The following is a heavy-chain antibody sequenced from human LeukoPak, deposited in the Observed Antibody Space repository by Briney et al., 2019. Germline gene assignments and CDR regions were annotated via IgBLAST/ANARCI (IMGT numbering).Heavy chain of an antibody. V-gene: IGHV1-18*01. CDR1: GYTFTSYG. CDR3: ARDTKYGYSYGSVDY. Sequence: ASVKVSCKASGYTFTSYGISWVRQAPGQGLEWMGWISAYNGNTNYAQKLQGRVTMTTDTSTSTAYMELRSLRSDDTAVYYCARDTKYGYSYGSVDYWGQGTLVTVSS. CDR2: ISAYNGNT. J-gene: IGHJ4*02. D-gene: IGHD5-18*01.